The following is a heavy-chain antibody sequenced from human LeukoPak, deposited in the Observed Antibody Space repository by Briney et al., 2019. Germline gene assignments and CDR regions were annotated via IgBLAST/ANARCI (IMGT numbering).Heavy chain of an antibody. CDR3: ASDGAGWSRDH. CDR1: GLPFSTYA. D-gene: IGHD4/OR15-4a*01. J-gene: IGHJ4*01. V-gene: IGHV3-21*01. Sequence: GGSLRLSCAVSGLPFSTYAMSWVRPAPGKGLEWVSTIVHTGDYGYYAGSLKGRVTISRDNANNALYLQMHSLRVEDTAIYYCASDGAGWSRDHWGHGTVVTVSS. CDR2: IVHTGDYG.